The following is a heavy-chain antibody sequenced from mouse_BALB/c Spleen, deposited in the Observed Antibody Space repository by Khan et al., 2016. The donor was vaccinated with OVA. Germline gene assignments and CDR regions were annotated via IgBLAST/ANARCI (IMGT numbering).Heavy chain of an antibody. CDR3: AKEVWSYYYTLDY. Sequence: VQLKESGPGLVAPSQNLSLTCTVSGFSLSDYGVSWIRQPPGKGLEWLGVIWGGGSTYYNSDLKSRLSISKDNSKSQVFLKMSSLQSDDTAMFYCAKEVWSYYYTLDYWGQGTSVTVSS. CDR2: IWGGGST. CDR1: GFSLSDYG. J-gene: IGHJ4*01. V-gene: IGHV2-6-5*01.